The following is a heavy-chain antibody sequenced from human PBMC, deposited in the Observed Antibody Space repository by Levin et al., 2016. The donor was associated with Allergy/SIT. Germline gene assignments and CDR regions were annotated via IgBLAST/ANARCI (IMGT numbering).Heavy chain of an antibody. V-gene: IGHV3-23*01. J-gene: IGHJ4*02. CDR3: AKVGREDTAMGYFDY. CDR1: GFTFSSYA. D-gene: IGHD5-18*01. Sequence: GESLKISCAASGFTFSSYAMSWVRQAPGKGLEWVSAISGSGGSTYYADSVKGRFTISRDNSKNTLYLQMNSLRAEDTAVYYCAKVGREDTAMGYFDYWGQGTLVTVSS. CDR2: ISGSGGST.